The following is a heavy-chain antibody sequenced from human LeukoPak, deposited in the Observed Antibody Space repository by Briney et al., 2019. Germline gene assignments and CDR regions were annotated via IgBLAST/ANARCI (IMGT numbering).Heavy chain of an antibody. J-gene: IGHJ4*02. CDR2: IKQDGSEK. CDR3: ARDLDSYGYLDY. Sequence: GGSLRLSCAASGFTFGTYYMNWVRQAPGKGLEWVANIKQDGSEKNYVDSVEGRFTISRDNAKSSVYLQMTSLRAEDTAVYYCARDLDSYGYLDYWGQGALVTVSS. D-gene: IGHD5-18*01. CDR1: GFTFGTYY. V-gene: IGHV3-7*03.